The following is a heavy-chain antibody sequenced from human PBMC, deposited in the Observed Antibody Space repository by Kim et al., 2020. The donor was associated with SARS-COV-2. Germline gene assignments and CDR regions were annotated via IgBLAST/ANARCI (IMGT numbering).Heavy chain of an antibody. CDR3: AKYYDGSGCVGD. CDR2: ISDDGSTN. CDR1: GFTFRTYG. V-gene: IGHV3-30*18. D-gene: IGHD3-22*01. J-gene: IGHJ4*02. Sequence: GGSLRLSCAASGFTFRTYGMHWVRQAPGKGLEWVAVISDDGSTNYYAGSLKGRFTISRDNSKNTLYLQMNSLRPEDTAVYYCAKYYDGSGCVGDWGQGTLVTVSS.